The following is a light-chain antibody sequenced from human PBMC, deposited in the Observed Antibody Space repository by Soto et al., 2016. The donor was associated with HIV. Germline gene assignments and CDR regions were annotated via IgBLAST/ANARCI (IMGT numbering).Light chain of an antibody. Sequence: DIQMTQSPSSLSASVGDRVTITCRASQAIRNALGWYQQKPGEAPKRLIHATSSLQSGVPSRFSGSGSGTELALTISSLRPDDFATYYCQQYSSYPWTFGQGTKVEIK. CDR1: QAIRNA. J-gene: IGKJ1*01. V-gene: IGKV1-17*01. CDR2: ATS. CDR3: QQYSSYPWT.